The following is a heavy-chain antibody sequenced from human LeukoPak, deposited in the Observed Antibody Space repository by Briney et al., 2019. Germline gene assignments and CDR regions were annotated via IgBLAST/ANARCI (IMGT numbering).Heavy chain of an antibody. D-gene: IGHD1-26*01. J-gene: IGHJ6*02. Sequence: GGSLRLSFAASGFTFSSYEMNWVRQAPGKGLEWVSYISSSGSTIYYADSVKGRFTISRDNAKNSLYLQMNSLRAEDTAVYYCARDLPISGGPGMDVWGQGTTVTVSS. CDR3: ARDLPISGGPGMDV. V-gene: IGHV3-48*03. CDR1: GFTFSSYE. CDR2: ISSSGSTI.